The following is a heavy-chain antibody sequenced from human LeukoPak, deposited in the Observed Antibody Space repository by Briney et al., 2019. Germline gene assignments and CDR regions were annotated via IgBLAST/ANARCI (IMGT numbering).Heavy chain of an antibody. V-gene: IGHV3-7*01. Sequence: GGSLRLSCAASGFTFSTYWMTWVRQAPGKGLEWLAKIKEDGSEKYYVDSVKGRCTISRDNAKNSLYLQMNSLRPEDTAVYYCARDANTGDAFDIWGQGTMVTVSS. CDR2: IKEDGSEK. D-gene: IGHD4/OR15-4a*01. CDR1: GFTFSTYW. J-gene: IGHJ3*02. CDR3: ARDANTGDAFDI.